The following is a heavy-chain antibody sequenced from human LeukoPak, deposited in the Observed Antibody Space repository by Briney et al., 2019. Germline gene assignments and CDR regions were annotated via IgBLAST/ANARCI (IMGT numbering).Heavy chain of an antibody. Sequence: GGSLRLSCAASGFTFSSYWMSWVRQAPGKGLEWVSVIYSGGSTYYADSVKGRFTISRDNSKNTLYLQMNSLRAEDTAVYYCARDGYYDSSGTGGFKYWGQGTLVTVSS. V-gene: IGHV3-66*01. CDR3: ARDGYYDSSGTGGFKY. J-gene: IGHJ4*02. CDR1: GFTFSSYW. CDR2: IYSGGST. D-gene: IGHD3-22*01.